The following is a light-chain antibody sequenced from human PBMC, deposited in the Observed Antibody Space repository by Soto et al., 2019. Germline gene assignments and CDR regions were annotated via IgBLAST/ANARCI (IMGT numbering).Light chain of an antibody. CDR2: AAS. CDR3: LQDYNSPPT. J-gene: IGKJ1*01. V-gene: IGKV1-6*01. CDR1: QDIGND. Sequence: ATQMTQSPSSRSASVGDRVTITCRASQDIGNDLGWYQQKPGKAPNLLIYAASSLQSGLPSRFSGSGSGTDFTLTISSLQPEDCATYYCLQDYNSPPTFGPGTKVDIK.